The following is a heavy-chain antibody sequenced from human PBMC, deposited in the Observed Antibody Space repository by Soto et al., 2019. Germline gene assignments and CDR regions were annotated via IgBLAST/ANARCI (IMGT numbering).Heavy chain of an antibody. V-gene: IGHV3-23*01. CDR1: GFTFSSFA. CDR3: ARGFSAGKRSPPDY. CDR2: VSRSGDNT. D-gene: IGHD3-10*01. J-gene: IGHJ4*02. Sequence: GGYLRISCAASGFTFSSFAMSWVRQAPGEGLEWVSAVSRSGDNTYYADSVKGRFAISRDNSKNTLYLQMNSLRDGDTAVYYCARGFSAGKRSPPDYRGQGSLVTVSS.